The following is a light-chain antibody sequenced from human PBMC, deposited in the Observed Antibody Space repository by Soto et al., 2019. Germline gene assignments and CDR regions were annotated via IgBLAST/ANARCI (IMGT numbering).Light chain of an antibody. J-gene: IGLJ1*01. Sequence: QSALTQPPSVSGAPGQRVTISCTGSNSNIGAGFDLHWYQQLPGTAPKLLIYGDTNRPSGVPDRFSGSRSGTSASLAITGLQAEDEADYYCQSYDSGLSGYVFGTGTKLTVL. CDR2: GDT. V-gene: IGLV1-40*01. CDR3: QSYDSGLSGYV. CDR1: NSNIGAGFD.